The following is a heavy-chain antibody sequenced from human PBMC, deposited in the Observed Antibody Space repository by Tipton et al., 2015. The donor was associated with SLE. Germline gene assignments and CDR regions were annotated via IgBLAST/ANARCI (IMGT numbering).Heavy chain of an antibody. CDR2: ISHSGNA. V-gene: IGHV4-38-2*01. D-gene: IGHD3-22*01. J-gene: IGHJ4*02. Sequence: WSWIRQPPGKGLEWLGSISHSGNAYYNPSLKSRVSMSIDTSKNQVFLRLSPVAAADAAVYYCARHDYDDNGYYMQYFDYWGQGTLVTVSS. CDR3: ARHDYDDNGYYMQYFDY.